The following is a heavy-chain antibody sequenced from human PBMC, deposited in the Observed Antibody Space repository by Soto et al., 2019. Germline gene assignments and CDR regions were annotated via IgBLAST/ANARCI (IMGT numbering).Heavy chain of an antibody. D-gene: IGHD2-21*02. V-gene: IGHV3-23*01. CDR3: AKVGPHIVVVTAMYYFDY. Sequence: PGGSLRLSCAASGFTFSSYAMSWVRQAPGKGLEWVSAISGSGGSTYYADSVKGRFTISRDNSKNTLYLQMNSLRAEDTAVYYCAKVGPHIVVVTAMYYFDYWGQGTLVTVSS. CDR2: ISGSGGST. CDR1: GFTFSSYA. J-gene: IGHJ4*02.